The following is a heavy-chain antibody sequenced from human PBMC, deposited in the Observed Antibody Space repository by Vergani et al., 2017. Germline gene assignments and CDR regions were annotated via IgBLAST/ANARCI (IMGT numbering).Heavy chain of an antibody. CDR3: ARGQADFWSGYGPYYYYYYMDV. J-gene: IGHJ6*03. D-gene: IGHD3-3*01. CDR2: IYYSGST. V-gene: IGHV4-61*10. CDR1: GGSVSSGSYY. Sequence: QVQLQESGPGLVKPSETLSLTCTVSGGSVSSGSYYWSWIRQPAGKGLEWIGYIYYSGSTNYNPSLKSRVTISVDTSKNQFSLKLSAVTAADTAVYYCARGQADFWSGYGPYYYYYYMDVWGKGTTVTVSS.